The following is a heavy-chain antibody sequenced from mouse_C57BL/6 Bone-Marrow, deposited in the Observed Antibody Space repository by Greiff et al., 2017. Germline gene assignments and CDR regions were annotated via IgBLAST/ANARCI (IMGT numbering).Heavy chain of an antibody. V-gene: IGHV1-5*01. CDR1: GYTFTSYW. J-gene: IGHJ2*01. CDR2: IYPGNSDT. D-gene: IGHD2-4*01. Sequence: VQLQQSGTVLARPGASVKMSCKTSGYTFTSYWMHWVKQRPGQGLEWIGAIYPGNSDTSYNQKFKGKAKLTAVTSASTAYMELSSLTNEDSAVYYCTRYEGYYDRYYFDYWGQGTTLTVSS. CDR3: TRYEGYYDRYYFDY.